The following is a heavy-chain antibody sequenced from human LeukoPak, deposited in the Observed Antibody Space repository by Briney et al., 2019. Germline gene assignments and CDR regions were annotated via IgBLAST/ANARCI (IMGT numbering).Heavy chain of an antibody. D-gene: IGHD3-10*01. Sequence: SETLSLTCTVSGGSISSSSYYWGWIRQPPGKGLEWIGSIYYSGSTYYNPSLKSRVTISVDTSKNQFSLKLSSVTAADTAVYYCARDLWFGELFRDWGQGTLVTVSS. CDR3: ARDLWFGELFRD. J-gene: IGHJ4*02. V-gene: IGHV4-39*01. CDR1: GGSISSSSYY. CDR2: IYYSGST.